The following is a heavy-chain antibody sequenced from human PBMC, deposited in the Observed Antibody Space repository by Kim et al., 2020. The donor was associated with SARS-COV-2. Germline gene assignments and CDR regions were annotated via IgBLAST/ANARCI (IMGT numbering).Heavy chain of an antibody. CDR2: INHSGST. CDR3: ARGRQLVSHYYYMDV. Sequence: SETLSLTCAVYGGSFSGYYWSWIRQPPGKGLEWIGEINHSGSTNYNPSLKSRVTISVDTSKNQFSLKLSSVTAADTAVYYCARGRQLVSHYYYMDVWGKGTTGTVSS. CDR1: GGSFSGYY. J-gene: IGHJ6*03. D-gene: IGHD6-6*01. V-gene: IGHV4-34*01.